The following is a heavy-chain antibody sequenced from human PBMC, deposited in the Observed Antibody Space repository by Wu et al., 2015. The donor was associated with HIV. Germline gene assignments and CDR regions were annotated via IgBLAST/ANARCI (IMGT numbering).Heavy chain of an antibody. CDR3: ANRNRIGNMEAFDI. CDR2: INPSENRV. Sequence: QVQLVQSGAELKKPLASVKVSCKTSGFPFAAYYIHWVRQAPGQGPEWMGVINPSENRVSYAQRFQGRVTMTRDTSTSTVYMELSSLRSEDTAVYFCANRNRIGNMEAFDIWGQGTKVIVSS. D-gene: IGHD1-1*01. J-gene: IGHJ3*02. V-gene: IGHV1-46*03. CDR1: GFPFAAYY.